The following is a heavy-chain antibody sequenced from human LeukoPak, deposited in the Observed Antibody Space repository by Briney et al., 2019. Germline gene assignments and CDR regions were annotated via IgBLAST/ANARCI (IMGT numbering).Heavy chain of an antibody. CDR3: ASQRGYNYGYVDY. D-gene: IGHD5-18*01. Sequence: PSETLSLTCTVSGGSISSSSYYWGWIRQPPGKGLEWIGSIYYSGSTYYNPSLKSRVTISVDTSKNQFSLKLSSVTAADTAVYYCASQRGYNYGYVDYWGQGTLVTVSS. CDR1: GGSISSSSYY. J-gene: IGHJ4*02. CDR2: IYYSGST. V-gene: IGHV4-39*01.